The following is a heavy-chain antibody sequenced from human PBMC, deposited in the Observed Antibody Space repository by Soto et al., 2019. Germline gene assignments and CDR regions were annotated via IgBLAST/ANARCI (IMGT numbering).Heavy chain of an antibody. J-gene: IGHJ4*02. Sequence: EVHLLDSGGGLVQPGGSLRLSCAASGFTFSNYVMSWVRQAPGKGLEWVSSISGSGDNTYYADSVKGRFTISRDTSKNTLFLQMNILRAEDTAVYYCAVLPLGLALGFDYWGQGTLVTVSS. CDR3: AVLPLGLALGFDY. CDR2: ISGSGDNT. CDR1: GFTFSNYV. D-gene: IGHD2-8*01. V-gene: IGHV3-23*01.